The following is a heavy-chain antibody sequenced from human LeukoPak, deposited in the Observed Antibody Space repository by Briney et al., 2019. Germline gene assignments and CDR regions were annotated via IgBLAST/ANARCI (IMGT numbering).Heavy chain of an antibody. CDR3: AKDGPVLNYDSSGYYHDY. Sequence: GGSLRLSRAASGFTFSSYAMSWVRQAPGKGLEWVSAISGSGGSTYYADSVKGRFTISRDNSKNTLYLQMNSLRAEDTAVYYCAKDGPVLNYDSSGYYHDYWGQGTLVTVSS. J-gene: IGHJ4*02. D-gene: IGHD3-22*01. V-gene: IGHV3-23*01. CDR2: ISGSGGST. CDR1: GFTFSSYA.